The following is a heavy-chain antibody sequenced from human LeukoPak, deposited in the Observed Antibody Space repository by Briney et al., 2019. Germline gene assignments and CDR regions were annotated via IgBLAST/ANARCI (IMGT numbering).Heavy chain of an antibody. CDR1: GGTFSSYG. Sequence: SVKVSCKASGGTFSSYGFSWVRQAPGQGLEWMGRIIPIFGAANYAQKFQGRVTITADESTSTAYMELSSLRSEDTAVYYCAIRRALGYCSSTSCYPTIDYWGQGTLVTVSS. CDR3: AIRRALGYCSSTSCYPTIDY. D-gene: IGHD2-2*01. V-gene: IGHV1-69*13. CDR2: IIPIFGAA. J-gene: IGHJ4*02.